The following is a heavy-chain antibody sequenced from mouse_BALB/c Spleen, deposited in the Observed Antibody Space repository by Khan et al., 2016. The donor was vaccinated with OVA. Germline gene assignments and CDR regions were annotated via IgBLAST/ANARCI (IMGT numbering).Heavy chain of an antibody. D-gene: IGHD1-1*01. J-gene: IGHJ3*01. CDR1: GFTFSTYG. Sequence: EVELVESGGDLVKPGGSLKLSCAASGFTFSTYGMSWVRQAPDKRLEWVATVSTGGSYTYYPDSVKGRFTISRDNAKNTLYLQISCLRSEDTAMFYCTRLAYYYDSEGFAYWGQGTLVTVSA. V-gene: IGHV5-6*01. CDR3: TRLAYYYDSEGFAY. CDR2: VSTGGSYT.